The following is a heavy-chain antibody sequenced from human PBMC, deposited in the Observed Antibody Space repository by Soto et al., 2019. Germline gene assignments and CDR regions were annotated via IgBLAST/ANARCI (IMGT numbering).Heavy chain of an antibody. CDR1: GGSISRGGYS. D-gene: IGHD2-15*01. J-gene: IGHJ4*02. V-gene: IGHV4-30-2*01. CDR3: AAGGGLPRYY. Sequence: QLQLQESGSGLVKPSQTLSLTCAVSGGSISRGGYSWSWIRQPPGKGLEWIGSIYHSGSTYYNPSLESRVAPSGARSNNQSPRKPSSVTAADTAVYHCAAGGGLPRYYWGQGTLVTVSS. CDR2: IYHSGST.